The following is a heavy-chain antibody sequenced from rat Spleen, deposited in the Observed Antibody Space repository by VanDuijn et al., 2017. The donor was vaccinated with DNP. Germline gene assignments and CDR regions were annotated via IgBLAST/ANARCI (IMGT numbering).Heavy chain of an antibody. CDR2: INKESGTI. D-gene: IGHD1-12*03. J-gene: IGHJ2*01. CDR1: GFNFNDNW. CDR3: ARSWGDDGYPPFAY. Sequence: EVKLVESGGGLVQPGKSLKLSCAASGFNFNDNWMGWVRQAPGKGLEWIGEINKESGTIIYSPSLKDKFTISRDNAQNTLYLQMNKLGSEDTATYYCARSWGDDGYPPFAYWGQGVMVTVSS. V-gene: IGHV4-2*01.